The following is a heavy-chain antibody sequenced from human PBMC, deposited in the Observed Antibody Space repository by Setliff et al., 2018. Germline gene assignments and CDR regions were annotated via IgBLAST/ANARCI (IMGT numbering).Heavy chain of an antibody. D-gene: IGHD3-22*01. CDR2: MNPNSGNT. J-gene: IGHJ3*02. CDR1: GYTFTSYD. CDR3: ARVFGYYDSSGYIGPFDI. V-gene: IGHV1-8*01. Sequence: GASVKVSCKASGYTFTSYDINWVRQATGQGLEWMGWMNPNSGNTGYAQKFQGRVTMTRNTSISTAYMELSSLRSDDTAVYYCARVFGYYDSSGYIGPFDIWGQGTMVTVSS.